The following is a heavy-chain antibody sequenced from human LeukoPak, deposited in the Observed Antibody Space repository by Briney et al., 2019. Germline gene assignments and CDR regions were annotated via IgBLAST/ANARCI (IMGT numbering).Heavy chain of an antibody. Sequence: GGSLRLSCAASGFTFSSYAMSWVRQAPGKGLEWLSAISGSGGSTYYADSVKGRFTISRDNSKNTLYLQMNSLRAEDTAVYYCARVQSSGSYYGSFDIWGQGTMVTVSS. CDR1: GFTFSSYA. CDR3: ARVQSSGSYYGSFDI. D-gene: IGHD3-10*01. V-gene: IGHV3-23*01. J-gene: IGHJ3*02. CDR2: ISGSGGST.